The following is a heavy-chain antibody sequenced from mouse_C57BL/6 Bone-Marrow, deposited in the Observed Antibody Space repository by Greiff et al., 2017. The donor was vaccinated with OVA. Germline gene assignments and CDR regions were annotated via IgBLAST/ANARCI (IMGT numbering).Heavy chain of an antibody. CDR3: AKGGLRRGLAY. J-gene: IGHJ3*01. CDR1: GYTFTDYY. CDR2: IYPGCGNT. V-gene: IGHV1-76*01. Sequence: VQLQQSGAELVRPGASVKLSCKASGYTFTDYYINWVKQRPGQGLEWIARIYPGCGNTYYNEKFKGKATLTAEKSSSTAYMQRSSLTSEDSAVYFCAKGGLRRGLAYWGQGTLVTVSA. D-gene: IGHD2-4*01.